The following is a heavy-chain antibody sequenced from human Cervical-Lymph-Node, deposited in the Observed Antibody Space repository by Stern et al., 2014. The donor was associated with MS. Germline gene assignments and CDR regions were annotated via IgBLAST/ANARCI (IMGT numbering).Heavy chain of an antibody. CDR1: GYTFTSYW. V-gene: IGHV5-51*01. CDR2: IFPGGSDI. Sequence: EVQLLESGPEVKRPGESLKISCQASGYTFTSYWIGWVRQMPGKGLEWIAIIFPGGSDIRYSPSFQGQVTLSADKSSSTAYLQWNNLKASDTAIYYCARQRYFDYWGQGTLVNVSS. J-gene: IGHJ4*02. CDR3: ARQRYFDY.